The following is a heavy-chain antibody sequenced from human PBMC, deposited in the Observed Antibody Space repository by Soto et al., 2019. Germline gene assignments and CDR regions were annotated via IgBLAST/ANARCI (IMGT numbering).Heavy chain of an antibody. CDR3: ASEVVATTI. V-gene: IGHV4-4*07. J-gene: IGHJ4*02. CDR1: GGSISSSY. CDR2: IYSSGST. D-gene: IGHD2-15*01. Sequence: QVQLQESGPGLVKPSETLSLICTVSGGSISSSYWSWIRQPAGKGLEWIGRIYSSGSTNYNPSLKSRITMPVDTSKNQFSLILSSVTAADTAVYYCASEVVATTIWGQGTLVTVSS.